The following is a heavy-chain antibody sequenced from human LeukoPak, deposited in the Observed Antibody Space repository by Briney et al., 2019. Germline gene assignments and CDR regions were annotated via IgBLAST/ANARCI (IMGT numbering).Heavy chain of an antibody. J-gene: IGHJ6*02. V-gene: IGHV4-61*02. Sequence: SQTLSLTCTVSGGSISSGSYSWSWLRQPAGTGLEWIGRIYTSGSTNYNPSLKSRVTISVDTSKNQFSLKLSSVTAADTAVYYCARGNCGGDCYNYYYYGMDVWGQGTTVTVSS. CDR3: ARGNCGGDCYNYYYYGMDV. D-gene: IGHD2-21*02. CDR1: GGSISSGSYS. CDR2: IYTSGST.